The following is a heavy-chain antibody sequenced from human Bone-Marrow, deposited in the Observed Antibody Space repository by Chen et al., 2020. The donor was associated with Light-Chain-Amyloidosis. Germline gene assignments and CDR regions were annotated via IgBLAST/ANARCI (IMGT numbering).Heavy chain of an antibody. J-gene: IGHJ4*02. D-gene: IGHD1-26*01. V-gene: IGHV3-23*01. CDR3: ARDDKWAFDY. CDR2: ISESGGDR. CDR1: GITHSISA. Sequence: DLLESGGGLVQPGESLRLSCKASGITHSISAMTWVRQAPGKGLEWLSGISESGGDRWYADSVKGRFTISRDNARNSLSLQMNSLRAEDSAVYYCARDDKWAFDYWGQGTLVTVSS.